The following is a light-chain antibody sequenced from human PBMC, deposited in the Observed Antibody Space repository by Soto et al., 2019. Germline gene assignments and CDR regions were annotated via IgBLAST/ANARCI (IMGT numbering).Light chain of an antibody. CDR1: QTISRNY. J-gene: IGKJ1*01. V-gene: IGKV3-20*01. CDR2: HGS. CDR3: GQFVSSPPRT. Sequence: IVLTQSPGTLSLSPGERVSLSCRASQTISRNYLAWYQQKPGLAPRLLMYHGSRRAAGTPDRFSGSWSGTAFTLSISRLEPEDFAVYYCGQFVSSPPRTFGQGTKVDIK.